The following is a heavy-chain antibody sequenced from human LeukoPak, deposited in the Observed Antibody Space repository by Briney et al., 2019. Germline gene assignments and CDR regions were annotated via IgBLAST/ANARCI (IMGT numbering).Heavy chain of an antibody. J-gene: IGHJ4*02. D-gene: IGHD4-17*01. CDR3: ARGLNRNDYGDYGY. Sequence: SETLSLTCTISGDSINSYHWSWLRQPPGSKLEWIGYFYYSGVTNYNPSLKSRVTMSLDTSKKQFSLKLNSVTAADTAVYYCARGLNRNDYGDYGYWGQGTLVTVSS. V-gene: IGHV4-59*01. CDR1: GDSINSYH. CDR2: FYYSGVT.